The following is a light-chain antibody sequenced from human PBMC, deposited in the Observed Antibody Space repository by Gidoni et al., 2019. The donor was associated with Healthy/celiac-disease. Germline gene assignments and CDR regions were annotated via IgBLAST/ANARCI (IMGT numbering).Light chain of an antibody. V-gene: IGKV1-33*01. J-gene: IGKJ3*01. CDR2: DAS. CDR1: QDISNY. CDR3: QQYDNLPPTIT. Sequence: DIQMTQSPSSLSASVGDRVTITCQASQDISNYLNWYQQKPGKAPKLLIYDASNLETGVPSRFSGSGSGTDFTFTISSLQPEDIATYYCQQYDNLPPTITFGPXTKVDIK.